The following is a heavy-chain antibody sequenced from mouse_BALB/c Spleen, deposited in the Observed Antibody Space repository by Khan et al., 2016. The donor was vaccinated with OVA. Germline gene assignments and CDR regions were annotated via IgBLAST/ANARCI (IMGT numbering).Heavy chain of an antibody. Sequence: VQLQESGPGLVAPSQNLSITCTVSGFSLTTYGVHWVRQAPGKGLEWLGVIWAGGSTNYNSALMSRLSISKDNSKSQVFLKMNSLQTDDTAMYYCARAYYYGAWFAYWGQGTLVTVSA. CDR2: IWAGGST. V-gene: IGHV2-9*02. D-gene: IGHD1-1*01. J-gene: IGHJ3*01. CDR3: ARAYYYGAWFAY. CDR1: GFSLTTYG.